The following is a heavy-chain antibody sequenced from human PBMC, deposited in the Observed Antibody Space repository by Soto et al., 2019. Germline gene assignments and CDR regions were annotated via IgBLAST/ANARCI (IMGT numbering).Heavy chain of an antibody. CDR3: ARSYVDWFDP. V-gene: IGHV1-69*13. Sequence: ASVKVSCKASGGTFSSYAISWVRQAPGQGLEWMGGIIPIFGTANYAQKFQGRVTITADESTSTAYMELSSLRSEDTAVYYCARSYVDWFDPWGQGTLVTSPQ. D-gene: IGHD1-26*01. CDR2: IIPIFGTA. CDR1: GGTFSSYA. J-gene: IGHJ5*02.